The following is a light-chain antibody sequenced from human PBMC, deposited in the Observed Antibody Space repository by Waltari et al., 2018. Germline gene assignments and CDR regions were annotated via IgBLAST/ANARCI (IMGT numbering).Light chain of an antibody. V-gene: IGLV3-21*02. CDR1: SIGSHS. J-gene: IGLJ1*01. CDR3: QVWDSSRDHPV. CDR2: DDA. Sequence: SDVLTQAPSVSVAPGQTATITCRGDSIGSHSVHWYQHRPGQAPVVVVYDDAYRASGIPERISGSGSGNAATLTISRVQPGDEADYYCQVWDSSRDHPVFGPGTRVTVL.